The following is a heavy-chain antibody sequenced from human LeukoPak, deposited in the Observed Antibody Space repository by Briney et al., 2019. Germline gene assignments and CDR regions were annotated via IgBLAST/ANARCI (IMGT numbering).Heavy chain of an antibody. D-gene: IGHD4-17*01. V-gene: IGHV3-30*18. CDR3: AKPLDYGDYYYYGMDV. CDR2: ISYDGSNK. Sequence: GGSLRLSCAASGLTFSSYGMHWVRQAPGKGLEWVAVISYDGSNKYYADSVKGRFTISRDNSKNTLYLQMNSLRAEDTAVYYCAKPLDYGDYYYYGMDVWGKGATVTVSS. J-gene: IGHJ6*04. CDR1: GLTFSSYG.